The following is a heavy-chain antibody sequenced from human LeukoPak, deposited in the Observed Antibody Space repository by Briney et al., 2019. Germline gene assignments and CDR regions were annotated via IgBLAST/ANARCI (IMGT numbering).Heavy chain of an antibody. V-gene: IGHV1-69*13. Sequence: SVKVSCKASGGTFSSYVISWVRQAPGHGLEWMGGIIPGFGTANYAQKFQGTVTIAADVSATTVYMVLNSLRSEDTAVYYCAREPEPAITMVRGEVFDIWGQGTMVIVS. D-gene: IGHD3-10*01. CDR2: IIPGFGTA. CDR1: GGTFSSYV. J-gene: IGHJ3*02. CDR3: AREPEPAITMVRGEVFDI.